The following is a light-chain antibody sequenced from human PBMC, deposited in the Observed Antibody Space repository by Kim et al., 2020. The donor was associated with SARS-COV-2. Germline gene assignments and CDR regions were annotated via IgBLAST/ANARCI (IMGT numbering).Light chain of an antibody. Sequence: SMTISSTETSGDVGGNRYVSWYQHHPGKAPKRMIYDGSYRPSGVSNRFSGSKSGNTASLTISGLQVEDEADYYCSSYTSITGLYILFGGGTQLTVL. J-gene: IGLJ2*01. CDR2: DGS. CDR1: SGDVGGNRY. V-gene: IGLV2-14*03. CDR3: SSYTSITGLYIL.